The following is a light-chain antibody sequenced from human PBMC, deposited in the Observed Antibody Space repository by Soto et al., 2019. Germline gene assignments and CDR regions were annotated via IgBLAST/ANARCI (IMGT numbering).Light chain of an antibody. V-gene: IGKV3-20*01. J-gene: IGKJ4*01. CDR1: QSVKNNF. CDR3: QQYGSSLP. CDR2: AAS. Sequence: IVLTQSPGTLYLSPGEGATLSCRASQSVKNNFLAWYQQRPGQPPRLLIHAASIRATGTPARFSGSASGTDFALVISRLEPDDFAMYFCQQYGSSLPFGGGTRVEIK.